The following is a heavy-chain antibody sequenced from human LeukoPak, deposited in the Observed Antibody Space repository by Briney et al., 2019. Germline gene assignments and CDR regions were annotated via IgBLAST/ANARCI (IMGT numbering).Heavy chain of an antibody. Sequence: SVKVSCKASGGTFRSYAISWVRQAPGQGLEWMGGIIPMFGTAKYAQKVQGRVTMSTDESTSTAYMELSSLRSEDTAVYYCARQGGITVFGMAQPGGAFDIWGQGTMVTVSS. V-gene: IGHV1-69*05. CDR2: IIPMFGTA. CDR1: GGTFRSYA. CDR3: ARQGGITVFGMAQPGGAFDI. D-gene: IGHD3-3*01. J-gene: IGHJ3*02.